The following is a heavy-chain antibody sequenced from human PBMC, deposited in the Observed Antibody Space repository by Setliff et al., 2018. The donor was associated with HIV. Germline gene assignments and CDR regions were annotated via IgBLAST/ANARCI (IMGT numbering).Heavy chain of an antibody. V-gene: IGHV1-46*01. CDR1: GYTFTRYF. Sequence: ASVKVSCKASGYTFTRYFMHCVRQAPGQGLEWLGMINPSGGSTWYAQKFQGSVTMTRDTSISTAYMELRRLRSDDTAVYYCASQFGAYDSSGYEHDAFNIWGQGTMVTVSS. J-gene: IGHJ3*02. CDR2: INPSGGST. CDR3: ASQFGAYDSSGYEHDAFNI. D-gene: IGHD3-22*01.